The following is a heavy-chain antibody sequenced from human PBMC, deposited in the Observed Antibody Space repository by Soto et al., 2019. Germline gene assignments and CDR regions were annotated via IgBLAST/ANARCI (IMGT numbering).Heavy chain of an antibody. CDR3: ARDGDYYDSSGYYYSPDY. J-gene: IGHJ4*02. Sequence: PGGSLRLSCAASGFTFSSYSINWVRQAPGKGLEWVSYISSSSSTIYYADSVKGRFTISRDNAKNSLYLQMNSLRDEDTAVYYCARDGDYYDSSGYYYSPDYRGQGTLVTVSS. CDR1: GFTFSSYS. CDR2: ISSSSSTI. V-gene: IGHV3-48*02. D-gene: IGHD3-22*01.